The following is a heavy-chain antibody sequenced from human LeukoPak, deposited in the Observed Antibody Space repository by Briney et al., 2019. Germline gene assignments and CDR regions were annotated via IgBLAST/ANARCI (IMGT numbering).Heavy chain of an antibody. CDR1: GFTLSGHW. CDR3: ARERSGWYERWLDH. CDR2: IKEDGGEK. J-gene: IGHJ4*02. V-gene: IGHV3-7*01. Sequence: GGSLRLSCVASGFTLSGHWTTWVRQAPGKGPEWVANIKEDGGEKNYVGSVKGRFTISRDNAKNSLYLQMNSLRVEDTAVYYCARERSGWYERWLDHWGQRTLVTVSS. D-gene: IGHD6-19*01.